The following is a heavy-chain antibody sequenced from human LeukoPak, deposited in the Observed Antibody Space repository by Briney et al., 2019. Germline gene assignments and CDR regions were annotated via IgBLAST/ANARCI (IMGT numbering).Heavy chain of an antibody. CDR1: EFTFSHYA. CDR3: AKSMYTSGWYSGN. CDR2: ISGSGDST. D-gene: IGHD6-19*01. Sequence: GGSLRLSCAASEFTFSHYAMSWVRQAPGRGLEWVSAISGSGDSTFYADSVKGRFTISRDNSKNTLYLQMNSLRADDTAVYYCAKSMYTSGWYSGNWGQGTLVTVSS. V-gene: IGHV3-23*01. J-gene: IGHJ4*02.